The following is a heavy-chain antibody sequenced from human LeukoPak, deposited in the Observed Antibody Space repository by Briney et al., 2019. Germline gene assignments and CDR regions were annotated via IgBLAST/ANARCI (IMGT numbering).Heavy chain of an antibody. J-gene: IGHJ4*02. CDR1: GVSISSGSNY. CDR2: IYSSGST. Sequence: SETLSLACSVSGVSISSGSNYWGWIRQPPGKTLEWIGSIYSSGSTYYNSSLKSRVIILIDTSKNHFSLTLSSVTAADTAVYYCAILDIVATSDYWGQGTLVTVSS. V-gene: IGHV4-39*02. CDR3: AILDIVATSDY. D-gene: IGHD5-12*01.